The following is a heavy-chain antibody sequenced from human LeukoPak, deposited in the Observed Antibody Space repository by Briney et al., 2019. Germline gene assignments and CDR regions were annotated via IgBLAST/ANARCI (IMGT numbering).Heavy chain of an antibody. CDR2: IWYDGSNK. D-gene: IGHD3-10*01. V-gene: IGHV3-33*01. CDR3: ARVVRGVIGHNWFDP. J-gene: IGHJ5*02. CDR1: GFTFSSYG. Sequence: GRSLRLSCAASGFTFSSYGMHWVRQAPGKGLEWVAVIWYDGSNKYYADSVKGRFTISRDNSKNTLYLQMNSLRAEDTAVYYCARVVRGVIGHNWFDPWGQGTLVTVSS.